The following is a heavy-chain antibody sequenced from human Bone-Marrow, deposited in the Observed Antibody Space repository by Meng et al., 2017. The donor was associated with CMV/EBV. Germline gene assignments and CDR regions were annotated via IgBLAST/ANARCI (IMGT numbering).Heavy chain of an antibody. J-gene: IGHJ5*02. V-gene: IGHV4-61*01. Sequence: SETLSLTCTVSGGSISSSSYYWGWIRQPPGKGLEWIGYIYYSGSTNYNPSLKSRVTISVDTSKNQFSLKLSSVTAADTAVYYCARDASAAGTDWFDPWGQGTLVTVSS. CDR1: GGSISSSSYY. D-gene: IGHD6-13*01. CDR2: IYYSGST. CDR3: ARDASAAGTDWFDP.